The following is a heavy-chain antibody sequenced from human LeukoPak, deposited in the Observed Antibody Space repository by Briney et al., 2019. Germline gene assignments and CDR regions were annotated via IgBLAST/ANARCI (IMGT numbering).Heavy chain of an antibody. CDR3: ARVLSDSTGYFYPY. D-gene: IGHD3-9*01. CDR1: GYTFTGYY. Sequence: RASVKVSCKASGYTFTGYYMHWVRQAPGQGLEWMGWINPNSGGTNFAQRFQGRVTLTWDTSLSTAYMELSRLRSDDTVLYYCARVLSDSTGYFYPYWGQGTLVTVSS. J-gene: IGHJ4*02. CDR2: INPNSGGT. V-gene: IGHV1-2*02.